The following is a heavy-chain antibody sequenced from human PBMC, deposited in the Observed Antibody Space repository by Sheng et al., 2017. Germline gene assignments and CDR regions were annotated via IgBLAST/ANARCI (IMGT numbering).Heavy chain of an antibody. V-gene: IGHV3-21*01. CDR2: ISTGSNYI. CDR3: ARANSGTDYYYGMDV. J-gene: IGHJ6*02. CDR1: GFIFSSYS. D-gene: IGHD1-26*01. Sequence: EAQLVESGGGLVKPGGSLRLSCVASGFIFSSYSVNWVRQAPGKGLEWVSSISTGSNYIYYADSVKGRFTISRDNAKNSLYLQMNSLRAEDTAVYYCARANSGTDYYYGMDVWGQGTTVT.